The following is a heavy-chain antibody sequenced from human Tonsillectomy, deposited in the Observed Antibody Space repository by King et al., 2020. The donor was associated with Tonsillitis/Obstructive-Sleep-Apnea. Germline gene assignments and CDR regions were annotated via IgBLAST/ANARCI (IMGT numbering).Heavy chain of an antibody. V-gene: IGHV5-51*03. CDR3: ATTTYYYDSRGSIYWFDP. Sequence: VQLVESGAEVKKPGESLKISCKGSGYSFTSYWIGWVRQMPGKGLEWMGIIYPGDSDTRYSPSFQGQVTISADKSISTAYLQWSSLKASDTAMYYCATTTYYYDSRGSIYWFDPWGQGTLVTVSS. CDR1: GYSFTSYW. J-gene: IGHJ5*02. CDR2: IYPGDSDT. D-gene: IGHD3-22*01.